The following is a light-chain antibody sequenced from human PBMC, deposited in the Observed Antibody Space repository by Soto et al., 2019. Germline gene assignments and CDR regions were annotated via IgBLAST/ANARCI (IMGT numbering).Light chain of an antibody. Sequence: EVVMTQSPATLSLSPGERATLSCRASQSVSSDLAWYQQKPGQAPRLLIYGASTRATDIPARFSGGGSGTEFTLTISNLQSEDFGIYYCQQYHDWPPITFGPGTKVDIK. CDR1: QSVSSD. CDR2: GAS. CDR3: QQYHDWPPIT. V-gene: IGKV3-15*01. J-gene: IGKJ3*01.